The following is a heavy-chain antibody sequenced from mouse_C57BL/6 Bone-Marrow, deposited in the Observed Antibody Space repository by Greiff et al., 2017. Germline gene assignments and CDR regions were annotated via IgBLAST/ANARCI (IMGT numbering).Heavy chain of an antibody. CDR2: IDPSDSYT. Sequence: VQLQQPGAELVMPGASVKLSCKASGYTFTSYWMHWVKQRPGQGLEWIGEIDPSDSYTNYKQKFKGKTTLTVYKYSSTAYMQLSSLTSVGSAVYYCARPYFAYSGQGTTLTVSS. CDR3: ARPYFAY. V-gene: IGHV1-69*01. J-gene: IGHJ2*01. CDR1: GYTFTSYW.